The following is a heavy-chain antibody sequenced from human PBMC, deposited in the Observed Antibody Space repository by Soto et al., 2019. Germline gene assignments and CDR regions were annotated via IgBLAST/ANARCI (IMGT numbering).Heavy chain of an antibody. Sequence: QVQLQESGPGLVKPSQTLSLTCTVSGGSISSGGYYWSWIRQHPGKGLEWIGYIYYSGSTYYNPSLKSRVNRSVDTSKNQFSLKLSSVTAADTAVYYCASSDVTVTPFPPGYWCQGTLVTVSS. J-gene: IGHJ4*02. CDR1: GGSISSGGYY. CDR3: ASSDVTVTPFPPGY. CDR2: IYYSGST. V-gene: IGHV4-31*03. D-gene: IGHD4-4*01.